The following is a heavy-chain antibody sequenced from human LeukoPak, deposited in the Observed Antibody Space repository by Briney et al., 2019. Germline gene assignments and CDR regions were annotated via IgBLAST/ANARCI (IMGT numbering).Heavy chain of an antibody. D-gene: IGHD3-10*01. J-gene: IGHJ3*02. Sequence: TSSETLSLTCTVSGGSISSYYWSWIRQPPGKGLEWIGYIYYSGSTNYNPSHKSRVTISVDTSKNQFSLKLSSVTAADTAVYYCARVSDDGSGISIWGQGTMVTVSS. CDR3: ARVSDDGSGISI. CDR1: GGSISSYY. V-gene: IGHV4-59*01. CDR2: IYYSGST.